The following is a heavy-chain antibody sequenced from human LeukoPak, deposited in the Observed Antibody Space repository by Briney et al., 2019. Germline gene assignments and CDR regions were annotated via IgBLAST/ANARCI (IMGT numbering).Heavy chain of an antibody. CDR2: IYPGDSDT. J-gene: IGHJ6*03. CDR1: GDNFASYR. V-gene: IGHV5-51*01. D-gene: IGHD6-6*01. Sequence: GESLKISCKVSGDNFASYRIGWVRQMPGKGLEWMGIIYPGDSDTRYSPSFQGQVTISADKSISTAYLQWSSLKASDTAMYYCARLAARPKTLYYYMDVWGKGTTVTVSS. CDR3: ARLAARPKTLYYYMDV.